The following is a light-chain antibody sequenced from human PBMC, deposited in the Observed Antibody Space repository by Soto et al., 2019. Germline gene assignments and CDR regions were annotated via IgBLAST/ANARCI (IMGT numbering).Light chain of an antibody. CDR3: QKYNSSPRT. J-gene: IGKJ1*01. V-gene: IGKV1-27*01. CDR2: AAS. Sequence: DIQMTQSPSSLSASLGDRVTITCRASQGISSYLAWYQQKPGKVPKLLIYAASTLHSGVPPRFSGSGSWTDFTLTISSLQPEDVASYYCQKYNSSPRTFGQGTNVDIK. CDR1: QGISSY.